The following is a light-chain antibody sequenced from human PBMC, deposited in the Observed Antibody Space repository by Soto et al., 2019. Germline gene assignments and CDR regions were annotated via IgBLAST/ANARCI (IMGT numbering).Light chain of an antibody. J-gene: IGLJ3*02. Sequence: QAVVTQEPSFSVSPGGTVTLTCGLSSGSVSTSYYPTWYQQTPGQAPRTLIYSTSTRSSGVPDRFSGSILGNKAALTITGAQADDESHYYCVLYMGSGVWVFGGGTKLTVL. CDR3: VLYMGSGVWV. CDR2: STS. CDR1: SGSVSTSYY. V-gene: IGLV8-61*01.